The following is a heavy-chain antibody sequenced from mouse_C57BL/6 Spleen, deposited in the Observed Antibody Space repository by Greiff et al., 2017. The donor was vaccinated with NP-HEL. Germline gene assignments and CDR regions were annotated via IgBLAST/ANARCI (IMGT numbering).Heavy chain of an antibody. Sequence: EVQGVESGGGLVKPGGSLKLSCAASGFTFSSYAMSWVRQTPEKRLEWVATISDGGSYTYYPDNVKGRFTISRDNAKNNLYLQMSHLKSEDTAMYYCARQTGTFAYWGQGTLVTVSA. CDR2: ISDGGSYT. J-gene: IGHJ3*01. CDR1: GFTFSSYA. CDR3: ARQTGTFAY. V-gene: IGHV5-4*01. D-gene: IGHD4-1*01.